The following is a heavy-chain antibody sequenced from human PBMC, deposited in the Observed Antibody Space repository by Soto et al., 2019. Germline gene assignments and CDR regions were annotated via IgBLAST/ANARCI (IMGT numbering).Heavy chain of an antibody. V-gene: IGHV4-30-4*01. CDR2: IYYSGST. CDR1: GGSISSGDYY. D-gene: IGHD3-10*01. Sequence: SETLSLTCTVSGGSISSGDYYWSWIRQPPGKGLEWIGYIYYSGSTYYNPSLKSRVTISVDTSKNQFSLKLSSVTAADTAVYYCARGDGSGSYYMYYYYGMDVWGQGTTVTVSS. CDR3: ARGDGSGSYYMYYYYGMDV. J-gene: IGHJ6*02.